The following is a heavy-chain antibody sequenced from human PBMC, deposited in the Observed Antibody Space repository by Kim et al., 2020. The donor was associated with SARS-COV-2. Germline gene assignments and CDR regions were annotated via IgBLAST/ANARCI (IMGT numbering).Heavy chain of an antibody. CDR3: AFDY. CDR1: GFTFSTYA. V-gene: IGHV3-23*01. Sequence: GGSLRLSCAASGFTFSTYAMSWVRQTPGRGLEWVSGISGSGDDRYYADSVRGRFTISRDNSKNTLYLQMNSLRVEDTAVYYCAFDYWGQGTLVTVSS. CDR2: ISGSGDDR. J-gene: IGHJ4*02.